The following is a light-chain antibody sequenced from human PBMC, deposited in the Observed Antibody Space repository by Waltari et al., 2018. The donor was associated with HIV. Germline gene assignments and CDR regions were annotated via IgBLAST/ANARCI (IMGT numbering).Light chain of an antibody. V-gene: IGKV3-20*01. Sequence: EIVLTQSPGTLSLSPGERATLSCGASQSVISSHFAWYQQKAVQAPRLPLYGATSRATGIPDRFSGRGSATDFTLSISRLEPEDFAMYYCQHYGSSPQVTFGGGTKVEIK. J-gene: IGKJ4*01. CDR1: QSVISSH. CDR2: GAT. CDR3: QHYGSSPQVT.